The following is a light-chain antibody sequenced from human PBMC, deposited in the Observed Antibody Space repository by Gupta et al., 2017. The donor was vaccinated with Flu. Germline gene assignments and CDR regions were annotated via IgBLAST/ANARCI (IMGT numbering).Light chain of an antibody. J-gene: IGKJ2*01. CDR1: QSVSSY. Sequence: EIVLTQSPATLSLSPGERATLSCRASQSVSSYLAWYQQKPGQAPRLLIYDASNRATGSPARFSGSGSGKDFTLTISSLEPEECAVYYCQQRSNGHPFMYTFGQGTKLEIK. V-gene: IGKV3-11*01. CDR2: DAS. CDR3: QQRSNGHPFMYT.